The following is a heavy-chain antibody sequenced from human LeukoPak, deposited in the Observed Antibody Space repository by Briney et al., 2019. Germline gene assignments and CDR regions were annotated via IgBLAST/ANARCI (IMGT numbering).Heavy chain of an antibody. CDR2: INYSGST. J-gene: IGHJ2*01. V-gene: IGHV4-59*01. Sequence: PSETLSLTCTVSGGSISSYYWSWIRQPPGKGLEWVGYINYSGSTNYNPSLKSRVTISLDTSKNQFSLKLNSVTAADTAVYYCARDRLRGSGYYTSGYFDRWRRGTLVTVSS. CDR1: GGSISSYY. D-gene: IGHD3-22*01. CDR3: ARDRLRGSGYYTSGYFDR.